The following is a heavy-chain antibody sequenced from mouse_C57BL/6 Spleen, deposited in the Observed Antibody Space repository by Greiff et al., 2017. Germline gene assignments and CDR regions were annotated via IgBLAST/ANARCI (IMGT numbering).Heavy chain of an antibody. Sequence: QVQLQQPGAELVKPGASVKLSCKASGYTFTSYWMHWVKQRPGQGLEWIGMIHPNSGSTNYNEKFKSKATLTVDKSSSTAYMQLSSLTSEDSAVYYGARGGDDYDDYFDYWGQGTTLTVSA. J-gene: IGHJ2*01. D-gene: IGHD2-4*01. CDR3: ARGGDDYDDYFDY. CDR1: GYTFTSYW. V-gene: IGHV1-64*01. CDR2: IHPNSGST.